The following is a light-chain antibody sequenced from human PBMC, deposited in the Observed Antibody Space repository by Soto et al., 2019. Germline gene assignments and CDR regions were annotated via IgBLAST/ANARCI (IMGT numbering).Light chain of an antibody. CDR2: DAS. CDR3: QQYNTYST. J-gene: IGKJ1*01. CDR1: QSISSW. Sequence: DIQITQSPSTLSASVGDRVTITCRASQSISSWLAWYQQKPGKAPKLLIYDASSLESGVPSRFSGSGSGTEFSLTINTLHPDDFATYYCQQYNTYSTFGQGTKVDIK. V-gene: IGKV1-5*01.